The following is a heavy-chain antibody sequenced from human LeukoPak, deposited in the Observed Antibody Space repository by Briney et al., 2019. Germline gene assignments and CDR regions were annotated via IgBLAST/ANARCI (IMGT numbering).Heavy chain of an antibody. CDR2: INPNSGGA. Sequence: GASVKVSCKASGYTLTGYYMHWVRQAPGQGLEWMGWINPNSGGASYAQKFQGWVTMTRDTSISTAYMELSRLRSDDTAVYYCARAPVIIAPPDYWGQGTLVTVSS. D-gene: IGHD3-10*01. CDR1: GYTLTGYY. V-gene: IGHV1-2*04. CDR3: ARAPVIIAPPDY. J-gene: IGHJ4*02.